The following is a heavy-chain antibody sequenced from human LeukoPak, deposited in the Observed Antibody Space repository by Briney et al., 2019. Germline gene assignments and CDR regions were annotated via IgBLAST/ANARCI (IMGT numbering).Heavy chain of an antibody. CDR1: GFTFSDYS. CDR3: VRASGSFDY. Sequence: GGSLRLSCAVSGFTFSDYSIHWVRQAPGKGLEWVAVIWPDGNYKYYADSVKGRFTISRDNSKKTLWLQMNSLRVEDTAVYYCVRASGSFDYWGQGTLVTVSS. V-gene: IGHV3-33*01. D-gene: IGHD3-10*01. J-gene: IGHJ4*02. CDR2: IWPDGNYK.